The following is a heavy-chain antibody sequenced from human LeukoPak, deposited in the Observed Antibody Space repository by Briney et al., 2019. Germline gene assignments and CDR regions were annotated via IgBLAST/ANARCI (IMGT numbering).Heavy chain of an antibody. CDR1: GFNFSAYG. CDR3: AKGRRGSSYVHYFDT. CDR2: ISFHGTNE. V-gene: IGHV3-30*18. D-gene: IGHD3-22*01. Sequence: GKSLRLSCTASGFNFSAYGMHWVRQAPGKGLDRGAVISFHGTNEYYADSVKGRFTISRDNSNNTLYLQMNSVRAEDTAVYYCAKGRRGSSYVHYFDTWGQGTLVTVSS. J-gene: IGHJ1*01.